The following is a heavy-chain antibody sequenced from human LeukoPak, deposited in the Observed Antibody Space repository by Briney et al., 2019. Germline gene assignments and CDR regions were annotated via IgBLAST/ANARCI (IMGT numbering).Heavy chain of an antibody. V-gene: IGHV3-7*01. Sequence: GGSLRLSCAASGFTFGSYWMTWVRQAPGKGLEWVANIRQDGSEKYYVGSVKGRFTISRDNAKSSLFLEMNSLRPEDTAVYYCARDRLVVAAAAAYFFDYWGQGTLVTASS. J-gene: IGHJ4*02. D-gene: IGHD2-15*01. CDR3: ARDRLVVAAAAAYFFDY. CDR2: IRQDGSEK. CDR1: GFTFGSYW.